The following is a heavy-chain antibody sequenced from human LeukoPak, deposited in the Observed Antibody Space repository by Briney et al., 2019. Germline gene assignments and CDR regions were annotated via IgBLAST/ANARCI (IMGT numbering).Heavy chain of an antibody. CDR3: ARGYYDSSADWFDP. CDR1: GYTFTSYA. CDR2: INTNTGNP. J-gene: IGHJ5*02. D-gene: IGHD3-22*01. V-gene: IGHV7-4-1*02. Sequence: ASVKVSCKASGYTFTSYAMNWVRQAPGQGLEWMGWINTNTGNPTYAQGFTGRFVFSLDTSVSTAYLQISSLKAEDTAVYYCARGYYDSSADWFDPWGQGTLVTVSS.